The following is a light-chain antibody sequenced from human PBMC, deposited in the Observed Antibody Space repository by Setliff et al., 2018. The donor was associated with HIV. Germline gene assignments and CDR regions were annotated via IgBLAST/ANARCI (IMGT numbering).Light chain of an antibody. Sequence: QSVLTQPASVSAYPGQSITVSCTGTSSDIGAYRFVSWYQKRPGRAPELLIYDVSNRPSGISYRFSGSKSGNTASLTISGLQAEDEADYYCSSYSARSIIVFGGGTQLT. CDR2: DVS. CDR1: SSDIGAYRF. V-gene: IGLV2-14*03. J-gene: IGLJ2*01. CDR3: SSYSARSIIV.